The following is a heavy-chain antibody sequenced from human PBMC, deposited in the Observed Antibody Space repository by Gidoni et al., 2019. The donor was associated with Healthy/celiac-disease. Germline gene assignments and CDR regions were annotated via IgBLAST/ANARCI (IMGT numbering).Heavy chain of an antibody. D-gene: IGHD3-16*02. CDR3: ARESGYDYVWGSYLDY. V-gene: IGHV3-48*02. CDR2: ISSSRSTI. Sequence: EVQLVESGGGLVQPGGSPRLSCAASGFTFSSYSMNGVRQAPGKGLEWVSYISSSRSTIYYADSVKGRFTISRDNAKNSLYLQMNSLRDEDTAVYYCARESGYDYVWGSYLDYWGQGTLVTVSS. CDR1: GFTFSSYS. J-gene: IGHJ4*02.